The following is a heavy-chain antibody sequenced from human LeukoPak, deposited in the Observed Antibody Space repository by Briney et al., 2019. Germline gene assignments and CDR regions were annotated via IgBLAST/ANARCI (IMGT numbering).Heavy chain of an antibody. CDR3: TRRAAAGALDY. J-gene: IGHJ4*02. CDR2: IRNKANSYTS. V-gene: IGHV3-72*01. D-gene: IGHD6-13*01. CDR1: GFTFSDHY. Sequence: GGSPRLSCAASGFTFSDHYMDWVRQAPGKGLEWVGRIRNKANSYTSEYAASVKGKFTISRDDSKNSLYLQMNSLKTEDTAVYYCTRRAAAGALDYWGQGTLVTVSS.